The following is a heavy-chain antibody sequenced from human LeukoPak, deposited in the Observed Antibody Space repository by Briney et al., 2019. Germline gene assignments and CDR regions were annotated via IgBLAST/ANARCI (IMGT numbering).Heavy chain of an antibody. Sequence: SETLSLTCTASGGSISSYYWSWIRQPAGKGLEWIGRIYTSGSTNYNPSLKSRVTISVDTSKNQFSLKLSSVTAADTAVYYCARSLPGDSSGYYSLDFDYWGQGTLVTVSS. V-gene: IGHV4-4*07. D-gene: IGHD3-22*01. CDR2: IYTSGST. J-gene: IGHJ4*02. CDR1: GGSISSYY. CDR3: ARSLPGDSSGYYSLDFDY.